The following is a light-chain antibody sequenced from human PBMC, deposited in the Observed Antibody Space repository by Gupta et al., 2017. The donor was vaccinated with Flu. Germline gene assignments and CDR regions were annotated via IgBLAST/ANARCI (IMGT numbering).Light chain of an antibody. J-gene: IGKJ2*01. CDR1: QSVSSY. CDR2: DAA. CDR3: KQRRNCPYT. V-gene: IGKV3-11*01. Sequence: EIVFSQSPATLSLSPGERATLSCRASQSVSSYLGWYQQKPGQAPRLLIYDAANRATGIPARFSGSGSGTEFTLTISSQEPEDVAVYYCKQRRNCPYTFGQGTKLEIK.